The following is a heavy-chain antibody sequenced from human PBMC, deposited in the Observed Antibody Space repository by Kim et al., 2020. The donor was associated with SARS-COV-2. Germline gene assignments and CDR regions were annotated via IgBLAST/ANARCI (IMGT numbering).Heavy chain of an antibody. J-gene: IGHJ4*02. CDR2: IYYTGRT. CDR1: GGSISSSSYY. CDR3: ARGGDLLVVITSTFDY. Sequence: SETLSLTCTVSGGSISSSSYYWGWIRQPPGKGLEWIGSIYYTGRTYYNPSLKSRVTISVDTSKNQFSLKLSSVTAADTAVYYCARGGDLLVVITSTFDYWGQGTLVTVSS. D-gene: IGHD3-22*01. V-gene: IGHV4-39*07.